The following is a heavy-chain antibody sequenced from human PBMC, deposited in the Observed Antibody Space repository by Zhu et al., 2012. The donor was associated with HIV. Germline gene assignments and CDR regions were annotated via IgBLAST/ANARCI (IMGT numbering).Heavy chain of an antibody. V-gene: IGHV4-38-2*01. Sequence: QVQLQGSGPGLVKPSETLSLTCDVSGSSINTANYWGWIRQPPGKGLEWIANIYRSGATYYNPSLRSRATRSLDTSRNLFLXRLNSVTAADTAIYYCARTGDDNHHASFDIWDQGTLITVSS. J-gene: IGHJ4*01. D-gene: IGHD2-21*01. CDR3: ARTGDDNHHASFDI. CDR2: IYRSGAT. CDR1: GSSINTANY.